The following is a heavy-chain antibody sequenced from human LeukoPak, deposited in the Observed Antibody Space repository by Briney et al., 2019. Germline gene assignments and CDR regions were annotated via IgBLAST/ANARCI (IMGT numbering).Heavy chain of an antibody. CDR1: GISINSNTYY. CDR2: LYYSGST. CDR3: ARDVGATSFYYYGMDV. D-gene: IGHD1-26*01. J-gene: IGHJ6*02. Sequence: PSETLSLTCSVSGISINSNTYYWGWLRQPPGKGLEWSGSLYYSGSTYYNPSLKSRVTISVDTSQTQFSLNLRSVTAADTAVYYCARDVGATSFYYYGMDVWGQGTTVTVSS. V-gene: IGHV4-39*07.